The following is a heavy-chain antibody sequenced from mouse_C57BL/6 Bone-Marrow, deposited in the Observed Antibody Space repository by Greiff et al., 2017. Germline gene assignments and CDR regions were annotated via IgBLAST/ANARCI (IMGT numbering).Heavy chain of an antibody. CDR2: IYPGSGST. Sequence: QVQLQQPGAELVKPGASVTMSCKASGYTFTSYWITWVKQRPGQGLEWIGDIYPGSGSTNYNEKFKSKATLTVDTSSSTAYMQLSSLTSEDSAVYYGASYYYGSSSFDVWGTGTTVTVSS. D-gene: IGHD1-1*01. J-gene: IGHJ1*03. CDR1: GYTFTSYW. CDR3: ASYYYGSSSFDV. V-gene: IGHV1-55*01.